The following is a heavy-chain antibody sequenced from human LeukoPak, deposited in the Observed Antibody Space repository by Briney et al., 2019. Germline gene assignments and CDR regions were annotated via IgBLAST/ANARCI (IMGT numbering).Heavy chain of an antibody. Sequence: ASVKVSCKASGYTFTGYYMHWVRQAPGQGLEWMGWINPNSGGTNYAQKFQGRVTMTRDTSISTAYMELSRLRSDDTAVYYCARAPDSMGAEIDYWGQGTLVTVSS. V-gene: IGHV1-2*02. J-gene: IGHJ4*02. CDR3: ARAPDSMGAEIDY. CDR2: INPNSGGT. D-gene: IGHD1-26*01. CDR1: GYTFTGYY.